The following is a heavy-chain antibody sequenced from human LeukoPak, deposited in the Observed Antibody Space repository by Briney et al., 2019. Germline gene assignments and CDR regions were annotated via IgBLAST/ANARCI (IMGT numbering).Heavy chain of an antibody. Sequence: GESLKISCKGSGYIFTSYWIGWVRQMPGKGLEWMGIIYPGDSDTRYSPSFQGQVTISVDKSISTAYLQWSSLKASDTAMYYCARGGYYDFWSGYSYYFDYWGQGTLVTVSS. D-gene: IGHD3-3*01. V-gene: IGHV5-51*01. J-gene: IGHJ4*02. CDR2: IYPGDSDT. CDR1: GYIFTSYW. CDR3: ARGGYYDFWSGYSYYFDY.